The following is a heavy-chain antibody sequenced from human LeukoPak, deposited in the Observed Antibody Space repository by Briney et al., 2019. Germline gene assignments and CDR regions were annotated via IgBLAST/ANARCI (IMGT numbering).Heavy chain of an antibody. J-gene: IGHJ4*02. Sequence: KTSETLSLTCAVYGGSFSGYYWSWIRQPPGKGLEWIGEINHSGSTNYNPSLKSRVTISVDTSKNQFSLKLSSVTAADTAVYYCASSNWDSTFFDCWGQGAMVTVSS. CDR2: INHSGST. D-gene: IGHD1-7*01. V-gene: IGHV4-34*01. CDR1: GGSFSGYY. CDR3: ASSNWDSTFFDC.